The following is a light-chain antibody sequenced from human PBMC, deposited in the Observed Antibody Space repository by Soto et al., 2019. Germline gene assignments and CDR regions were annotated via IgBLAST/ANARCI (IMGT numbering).Light chain of an antibody. J-gene: IGLJ3*02. CDR2: EVS. Sequence: ALTQPASVSGSPGQSITISCTGTSSDVGGYNYVSWYQQHPGKAPKLMIYEVSNRPSGVSNRFSGSKSGNTASLTISGLQAEDEADYYCSSYTSSSGVFGGGTQLTVL. V-gene: IGLV2-14*01. CDR3: SSYTSSSGV. CDR1: SSDVGGYNY.